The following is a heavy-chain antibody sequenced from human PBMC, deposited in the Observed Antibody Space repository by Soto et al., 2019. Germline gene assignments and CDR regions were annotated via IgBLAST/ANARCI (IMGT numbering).Heavy chain of an antibody. CDR2: ISGSSVST. D-gene: IGHD3-22*01. J-gene: IGHJ3*02. CDR3: AKDNYYDSSGQLADRSFGFYI. CDR1: GVTFSSYA. Sequence: EVQLLESGGGLVQPGGSLRLSCAASGVTFSSYAMSWVRQAPGKGLQWVSVISGSSVSTYYADSARGRFTISRDNSKNILYLQMKNLRAEDTAVYYCAKDNYYDSSGQLADRSFGFYIWGQGTMVTVSS. V-gene: IGHV3-23*01.